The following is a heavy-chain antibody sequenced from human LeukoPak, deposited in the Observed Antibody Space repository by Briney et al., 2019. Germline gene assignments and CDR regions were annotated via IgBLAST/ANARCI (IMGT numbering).Heavy chain of an antibody. D-gene: IGHD4-17*01. CDR1: GFTFSSYS. V-gene: IGHV3-48*02. J-gene: IGHJ6*02. CDR2: ISSSSSTI. Sequence: GGSLRLSCAASGFTFSSYSMNWVRQAPGKGLEWVSYISSSSSTIYYADSVKGRFTISRDNAKNSLYLQMNSLRDEDTAVYYCAREPPYADDYGEPHGMDVWGQGTTVTVSS. CDR3: AREPPYADDYGEPHGMDV.